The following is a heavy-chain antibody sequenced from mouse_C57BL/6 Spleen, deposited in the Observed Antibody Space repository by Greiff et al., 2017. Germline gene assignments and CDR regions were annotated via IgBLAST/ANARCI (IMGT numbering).Heavy chain of an antibody. CDR2: IRSKSNNYAT. CDR3: VRQDYDWFAY. Sequence: EVKLVESGGGLVLPKGSLKLSCAASGFSFNTYAMNWVRQAPGKGLEWVARIRSKSNNYATYYADSVKDRFTISRDDSESMLYLQMNNLKTEDTAMYYCVRQDYDWFAYWGQGTLVTVSA. J-gene: IGHJ3*01. V-gene: IGHV10-1*01. CDR1: GFSFNTYA. D-gene: IGHD2-4*01.